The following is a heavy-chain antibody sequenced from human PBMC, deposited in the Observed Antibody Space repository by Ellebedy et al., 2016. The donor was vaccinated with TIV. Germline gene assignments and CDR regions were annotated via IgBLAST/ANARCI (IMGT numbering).Heavy chain of an antibody. J-gene: IGHJ5*02. CDR1: GYTFTESY. CDR2: IDPSGGGT. D-gene: IGHD4-17*01. Sequence: AASVKVFCKVSGYTFTESYVHWVRQAPGQGLEWMGRIDPSGGGTFYAHNFKGRVTMTSDTSTTTVYMELRGLRSEDTAVYYCTRDRGDRNLLDPWGLGTLVTVSS. CDR3: TRDRGDRNLLDP. V-gene: IGHV1-46*01.